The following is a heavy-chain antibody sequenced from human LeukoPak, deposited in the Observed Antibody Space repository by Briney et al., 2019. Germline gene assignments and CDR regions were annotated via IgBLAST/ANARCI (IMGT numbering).Heavy chain of an antibody. V-gene: IGHV4-4*07. J-gene: IGHJ4*02. Sequence: NPSETLSLTCTVSGGSISSYYWSWIRQPAGKGLEWIGRMYSSGTTNYNPSLKSRVTMSVDTSENQFSLKLSSVTAADTAVYYCARVAYGDYYFDYWGQGTLVTVSS. CDR2: MYSSGTT. CDR3: ARVAYGDYYFDY. D-gene: IGHD4-17*01. CDR1: GGSISSYY.